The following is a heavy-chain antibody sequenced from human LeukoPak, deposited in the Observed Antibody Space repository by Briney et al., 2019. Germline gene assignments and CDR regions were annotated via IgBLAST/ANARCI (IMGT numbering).Heavy chain of an antibody. CDR1: GFIFSDYY. CDR3: ARVSANGYNHDDFDI. Sequence: GGSLRLSCAASGFIFSDYYMSWIRQAPGKGLEWVSYISSSGSTIYYADSVKGRFTISRDNAKNSLYVQMNSLRAEDTAVYYCARVSANGYNHDDFDIWGQGTMVTVPS. CDR2: ISSSGSTI. D-gene: IGHD5-24*01. V-gene: IGHV3-11*01. J-gene: IGHJ3*02.